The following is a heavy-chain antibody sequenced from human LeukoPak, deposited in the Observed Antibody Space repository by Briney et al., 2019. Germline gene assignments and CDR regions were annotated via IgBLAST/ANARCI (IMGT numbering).Heavy chain of an antibody. CDR2: ISGSGGST. CDR1: GFTVSSNY. CDR3: AKDSNTMIVVVIHDAFDI. Sequence: GGSLRLSCAASGFTVSSNYMSWVRQAPGRGLEWVSAISGSGGSTYYADSVKGRFTISRDNSKNTLYLQMNSLRAEDTAVYYCAKDSNTMIVVVIHDAFDIWGQGTMVTVSS. V-gene: IGHV3-23*01. J-gene: IGHJ3*02. D-gene: IGHD3-22*01.